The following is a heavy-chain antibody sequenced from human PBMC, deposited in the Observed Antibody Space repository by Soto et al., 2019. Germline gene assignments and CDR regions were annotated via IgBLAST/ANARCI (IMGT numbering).Heavy chain of an antibody. CDR2: MNPNSGNT. D-gene: IGHD6-13*01. CDR1: GYTFTSYD. J-gene: IGHJ4*02. CDR3: ARFDHSSSWTNFDY. Sequence: AXVKVSCKASGYTFTSYDINWVRQATGQGLEWMGWMNPNSGNTGYAQKFQGRVTMTRNTSISTAYMELSSLRSEDTAVYYCARFDHSSSWTNFDYWGQGTLVTVSS. V-gene: IGHV1-8*01.